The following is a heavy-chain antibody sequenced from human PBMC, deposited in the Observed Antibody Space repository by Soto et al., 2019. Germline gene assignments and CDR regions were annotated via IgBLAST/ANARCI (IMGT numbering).Heavy chain of an antibody. J-gene: IGHJ5*02. CDR1: GGSISSSSYY. D-gene: IGHD6-19*01. CDR3: ARHLGWSIAVADNWFDH. CDR2: IYYSGST. V-gene: IGHV4-39*01. Sequence: PSETLSLTCTVSGGSISSSSYYWGWIRQPPGKGLEWIGRIYYSGSTYYSPSLESRVTISVDKSKNQFSLKLSSVTAADTAVYYCARHLGWSIAVADNWFDHWGQGTLVTVSS.